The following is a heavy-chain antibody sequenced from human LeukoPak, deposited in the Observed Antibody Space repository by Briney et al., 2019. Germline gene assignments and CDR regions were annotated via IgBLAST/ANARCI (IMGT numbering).Heavy chain of an antibody. Sequence: GGSLRLSCAASGFTFSSYSRNWVRQAPGKGLEWVSSISSSSSYIYYADSVKGRFTISRDNAKNSLYLQMNSLRAEDTAVYYCARESQGGLNYFDYWGQGTLVTVSS. CDR1: GFTFSSYS. D-gene: IGHD3-16*01. J-gene: IGHJ4*02. CDR3: ARESQGGLNYFDY. CDR2: ISSSSSYI. V-gene: IGHV3-21*01.